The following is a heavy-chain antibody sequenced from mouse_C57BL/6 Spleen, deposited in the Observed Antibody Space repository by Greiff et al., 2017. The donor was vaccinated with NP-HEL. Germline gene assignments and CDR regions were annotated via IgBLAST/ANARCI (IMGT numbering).Heavy chain of an antibody. Sequence: VQLQQSGPELVKPGASVKISCKASGYSFTGYYMNWVKQSPEKSLEWIGEINPSTGGTTYNQKFKAKATLTVDKSSSTAYMQLKSLTSEDSAVYYCPRRLTVVADWYFDVWGTGTTVTVSS. CDR1: GYSFTGYY. J-gene: IGHJ1*03. CDR2: INPSTGGT. CDR3: PRRLTVVADWYFDV. D-gene: IGHD1-1*01. V-gene: IGHV1-42*01.